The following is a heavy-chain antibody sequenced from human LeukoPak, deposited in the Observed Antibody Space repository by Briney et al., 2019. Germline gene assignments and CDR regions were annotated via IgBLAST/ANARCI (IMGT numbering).Heavy chain of an antibody. J-gene: IGHJ4*02. Sequence: GGSLRLSCAASGFTFSSYAMHWVRQAPGKGLEYVSAISGNGGSTYYANSVKGRFTISRDNSKNTLYLQMNSLRAEDTAVYYCARDGGQNYYDSRYFDYWGQGTLVTVSS. D-gene: IGHD3-22*01. V-gene: IGHV3-64*01. CDR3: ARDGGQNYYDSRYFDY. CDR2: ISGNGGST. CDR1: GFTFSSYA.